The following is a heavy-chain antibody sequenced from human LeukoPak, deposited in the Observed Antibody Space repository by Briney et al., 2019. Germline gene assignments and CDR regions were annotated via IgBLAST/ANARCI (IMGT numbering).Heavy chain of an antibody. CDR2: ISGSGGST. V-gene: IGHV3-23*01. Sequence: GGSLRLSCGASGFTFRSYAMSWVRQAPGKGLEWVSAISGSGGSTYYADSVKGRLIISRDNSKNTLYLQMNILRAEDTAVYYCAKFDYYDSSGYYNKVLDAFDIWGQGTMVTVSS. CDR1: GFTFRSYA. J-gene: IGHJ3*02. CDR3: AKFDYYDSSGYYNKVLDAFDI. D-gene: IGHD3-22*01.